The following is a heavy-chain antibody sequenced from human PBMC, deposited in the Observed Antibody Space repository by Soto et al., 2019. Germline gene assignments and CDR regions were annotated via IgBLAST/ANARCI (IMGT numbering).Heavy chain of an antibody. CDR1: GFTFSSYS. J-gene: IGHJ3*02. D-gene: IGHD3-9*01. Sequence: PGGSLRLSCAASGFTFSSYSMNWVRQAPGKGLEWVAVISYDGSNKYYADSVKGRFTISRDNSKNTLYLQMNSLRAEDTAVYYCARRFRYYDILTGYPEAFDIWGQGTMVTVSS. CDR2: ISYDGSNK. V-gene: IGHV3-30*03. CDR3: ARRFRYYDILTGYPEAFDI.